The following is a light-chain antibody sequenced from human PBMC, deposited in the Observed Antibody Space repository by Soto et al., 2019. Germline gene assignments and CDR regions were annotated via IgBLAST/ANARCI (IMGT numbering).Light chain of an antibody. CDR2: DAS. Sequence: EIVLTQSPATLSLSPGERATLSCRASQSVRSYLAWYQQKPGQAPRLLIYDASNRATGVPARFSGSGSGTDFTLTISSLEPEDFAVYVCQQRNHWYTFGQGTKLEIK. CDR3: QQRNHWYT. V-gene: IGKV3-11*01. CDR1: QSVRSY. J-gene: IGKJ2*01.